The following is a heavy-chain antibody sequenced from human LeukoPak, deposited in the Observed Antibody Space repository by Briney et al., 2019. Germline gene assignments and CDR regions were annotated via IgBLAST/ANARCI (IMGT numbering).Heavy chain of an antibody. Sequence: GSLRLSCAASGFTFISYWMSWVRQPPGKGLEWIGEINHSGSTNYNPSLKSRVTMSVDTSKNQFSLKLSSVTAADTAVYYCARAPLHLAMYHYFDYWGQGTLVTVSS. CDR1: GFTFISYW. D-gene: IGHD2-2*01. CDR3: ARAPLHLAMYHYFDY. J-gene: IGHJ4*02. V-gene: IGHV4-34*01. CDR2: INHSGST.